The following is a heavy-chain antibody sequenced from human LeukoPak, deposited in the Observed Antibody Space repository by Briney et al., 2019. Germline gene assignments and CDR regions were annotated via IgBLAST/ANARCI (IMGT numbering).Heavy chain of an antibody. CDR2: IYSGGST. CDR3: ARVRGDTGGNSDY. D-gene: IGHD4-23*01. Sequence: EPGGSLRLSCAASGFTVSSNYMSWVRQAPGRGLEWVSVIYSGGSTYYADSVKGRFTISRDNSKNTLFLQMNSLRAGDTAVYYCARVRGDTGGNSDYWGQGTLVTVSS. V-gene: IGHV3-66*01. CDR1: GFTVSSNY. J-gene: IGHJ4*02.